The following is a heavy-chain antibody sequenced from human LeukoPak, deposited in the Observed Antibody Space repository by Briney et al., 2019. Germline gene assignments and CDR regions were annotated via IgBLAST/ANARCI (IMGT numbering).Heavy chain of an antibody. CDR2: INHSGSS. D-gene: IGHD6-19*01. CDR3: TREPVP. CDR1: GGSITSYY. V-gene: IGHV4-34*01. Sequence: SETLSLTCTVSGGSITSYYWSWIRQPPGKGLEWIGEINHSGSSNHNPSLKSRVIISADMSKNQLSLKLTSVTAADTAVYYCTREPVPWGQGTLVTVSS. J-gene: IGHJ4*02.